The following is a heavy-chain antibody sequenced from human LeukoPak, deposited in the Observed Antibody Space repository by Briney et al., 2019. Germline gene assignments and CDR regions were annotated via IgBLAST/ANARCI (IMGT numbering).Heavy chain of an antibody. D-gene: IGHD2-15*01. Sequence: SETLSLTCTVSGGSISSGSYYWSWIRQPAGKRLEWIGRIYTSGSTNYNPSLKSRVTISVDTSKNQFSLKLSSVTAADTAVYYCARGSPLKYCSGGSCLLYWGQGTLVTVSS. CDR1: GGSISSGSYY. J-gene: IGHJ4*02. V-gene: IGHV4-61*02. CDR2: IYTSGST. CDR3: ARGSPLKYCSGGSCLLY.